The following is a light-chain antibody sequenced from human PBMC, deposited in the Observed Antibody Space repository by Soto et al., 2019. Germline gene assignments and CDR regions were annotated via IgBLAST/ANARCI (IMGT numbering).Light chain of an antibody. Sequence: EIVLTQSPATLSLSPGERATLSCRASQSVSSYLAWYQQKPGQAPRLLIYDASSRATGTPARFTGSGSGTDFTLTISSLEPEDFAVYYCQQRSSWPPYTFGQGTKVEIK. CDR3: QQRSSWPPYT. V-gene: IGKV3-11*01. J-gene: IGKJ2*01. CDR2: DAS. CDR1: QSVSSY.